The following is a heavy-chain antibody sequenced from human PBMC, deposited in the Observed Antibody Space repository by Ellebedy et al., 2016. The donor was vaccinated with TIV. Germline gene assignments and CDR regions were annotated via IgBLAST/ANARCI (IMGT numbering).Heavy chain of an antibody. V-gene: IGHV3-48*02. Sequence: PGGSLRLSCAASGFTITSYSMNWVRQAPGKGLEWVSYISSRSTSIYYADSVRGRFTISRDNAKNSLYLEMNSLRDDETAVYYCTLNWNDCPAGGMDVWGPGTTVTVSS. CDR3: TLNWNDCPAGGMDV. CDR1: GFTITSYS. J-gene: IGHJ6*02. D-gene: IGHD1-1*01. CDR2: ISSRSTSI.